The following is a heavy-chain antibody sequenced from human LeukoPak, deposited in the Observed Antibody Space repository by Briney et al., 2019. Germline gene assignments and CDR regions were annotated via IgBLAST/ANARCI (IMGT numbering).Heavy chain of an antibody. J-gene: IGHJ6*04. CDR2: ITTSSTYT. D-gene: IGHD3-10*02. CDR3: AELGITMIGGV. V-gene: IGHV3-21*01. Sequence: GGSLRLSCGASGFSFSSYNMDWVRQTPGKGLEWISSITTSSTYTFYADSVKGRFTISRDNARNSLYLQMNSLRAEDTAVYYCAELGITMIGGVWGKGTTVTISS. CDR1: GFSFSSYN.